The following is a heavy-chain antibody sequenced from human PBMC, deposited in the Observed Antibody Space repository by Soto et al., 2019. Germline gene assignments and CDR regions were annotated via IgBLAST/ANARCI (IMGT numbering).Heavy chain of an antibody. CDR3: GRDGAGMGATFDY. CDR1: GGTFSSYA. J-gene: IGHJ4*02. V-gene: IGHV1-69*12. D-gene: IGHD1-26*01. CDR2: IIPMFGTT. Sequence: QVQLVQSGAVVKKPGSSVKVSCKASGGTFSSYAINWVRQAPGPGLAWMGGIIPMFGTTTYAQKFQGRVTITADESTSTVYMELTGLTSDDTAVYYCGRDGAGMGATFDYWGQGTLVTVSS.